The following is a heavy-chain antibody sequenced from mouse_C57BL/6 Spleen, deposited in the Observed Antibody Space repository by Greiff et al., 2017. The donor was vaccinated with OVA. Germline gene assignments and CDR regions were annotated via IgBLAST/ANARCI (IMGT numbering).Heavy chain of an antibody. V-gene: IGHV1-64*01. J-gene: IGHJ1*03. CDR2: IHPNSGST. CDR1: GYTFTSYW. CDR3: ARAYDYDDGYFDV. Sequence: QVQLQQPGAELVKPGASVKLSCKASGYTFTSYWMHWVKQRPGHGLEWIGMIHPNSGSTNYNEKFKSKATLTVDKSSSTAYMQLSSLTSEDSAVYYCARAYDYDDGYFDVWGTGTTVTVSA. D-gene: IGHD2-4*01.